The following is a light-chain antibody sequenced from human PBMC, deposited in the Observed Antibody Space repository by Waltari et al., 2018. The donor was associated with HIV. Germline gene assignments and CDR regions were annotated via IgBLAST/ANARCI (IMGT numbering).Light chain of an antibody. CDR3: QKYSSAPFT. Sequence: DTQMTQSPSSLSASVGDRVTITCRASQAIGSYLAWYQQRPGESPRLLIYAASPLHSGVPSRFSGSGSGTTFTLSIGGLQAEDAATYYCQKYSSAPFTFGPGTTVDIK. CDR1: QAIGSY. J-gene: IGKJ3*01. V-gene: IGKV1-27*01. CDR2: AAS.